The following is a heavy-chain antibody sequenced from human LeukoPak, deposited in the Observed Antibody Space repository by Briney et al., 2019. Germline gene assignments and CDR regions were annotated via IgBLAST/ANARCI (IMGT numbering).Heavy chain of an antibody. Sequence: GGSLRLSCAASGFAFSSYAMSWVRQPPGKGLEWVSVISRRDDYTYYADSVKGRFTISRDNSKNTLYLQMNTLRAENTAVYYCANDYRSGSFHDFWGQGTLVTVSS. J-gene: IGHJ4*02. D-gene: IGHD3-10*01. CDR1: GFAFSSYA. V-gene: IGHV3-23*01. CDR3: ANDYRSGSFHDF. CDR2: ISRRDDYT.